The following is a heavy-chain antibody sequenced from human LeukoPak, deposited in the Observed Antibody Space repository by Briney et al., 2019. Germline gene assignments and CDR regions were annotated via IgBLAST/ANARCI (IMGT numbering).Heavy chain of an antibody. CDR2: ITDRGDIT. V-gene: IGHV3-23*01. CDR3: AKGVSGVVGPVVDY. Sequence: GGSLRLSCAVSGFTFDKYAMRWVRQAPGKGLEWVSAITDRGDITYYADAVKGRFAISRDNSRNMLYLQMNSLRVEDTAIYFCAKGVSGVVGPVVDYWGQGTLVTVSS. D-gene: IGHD2-21*01. CDR1: GFTFDKYA. J-gene: IGHJ4*02.